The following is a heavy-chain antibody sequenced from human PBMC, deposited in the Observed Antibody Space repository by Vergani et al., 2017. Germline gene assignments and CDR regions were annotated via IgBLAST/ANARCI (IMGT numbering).Heavy chain of an antibody. Sequence: QVQLVQSGAEVKKPGSSVKVSCKASGGTFSSYAISWVRQAPGQGLEWMGGIIPIFGTANYAQKFQGRVTITADESTSTAYMELSSLRPEDTAVYYCARDPIVTRYCSSTSCHRGVFDYWGQGTLVTVSS. CDR1: GGTFSSYA. CDR3: ARDPIVTRYCSSTSCHRGVFDY. CDR2: IIPIFGTA. D-gene: IGHD2-2*02. V-gene: IGHV1-69*01. J-gene: IGHJ4*02.